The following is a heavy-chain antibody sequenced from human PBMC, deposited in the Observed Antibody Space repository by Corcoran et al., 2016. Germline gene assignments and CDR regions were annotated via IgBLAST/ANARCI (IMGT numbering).Heavy chain of an antibody. CDR1: GGSISSGGYY. CDR2: IYYSGSN. V-gene: IGHV4-31*03. CDR3: ARESVPVVVVPAAETGDAFDI. Sequence: QVQLQESGPGLVKPSQTLSLTCTVSGGSISSGGYYWIWIRQHPGKGREWMGCIYYSGSNYSNPSLKSRVTISVDTSKNQFSLKLSSGTAADTAVYDCARESVPVVVVPAAETGDAFDIWGQGTMVTVSS. D-gene: IGHD2-2*01. J-gene: IGHJ3*02.